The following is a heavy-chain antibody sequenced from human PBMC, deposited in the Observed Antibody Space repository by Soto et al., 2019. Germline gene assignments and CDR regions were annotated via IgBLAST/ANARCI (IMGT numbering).Heavy chain of an antibody. Sequence: EVQLRESGGGLVQPGGSLRLTCAVSGFSFSNYGMTWVRQSPGKGLEWVSAISGNGNRKYYADSVKGRFTISRDNSKNTVSLLMNNLRAEETAIYYCAKDLDYGDYGRPYYYYGMEVWGQGTTVTVSS. CDR2: ISGNGNRK. J-gene: IGHJ6*02. V-gene: IGHV3-23*01. D-gene: IGHD4-17*01. CDR1: GFSFSNYG. CDR3: AKDLDYGDYGRPYYYYGMEV.